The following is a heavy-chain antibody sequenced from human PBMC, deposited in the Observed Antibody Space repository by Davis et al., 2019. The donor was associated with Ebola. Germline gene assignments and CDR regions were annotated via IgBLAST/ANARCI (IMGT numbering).Heavy chain of an antibody. Sequence: SVKVSCKASGGTFSSYAISWVRQAPGQGLEWMGGIIPIFGTANYAQKFQGRVTITADKSTSTAYMELSSLRSEDTAVYYCARVTTEYSSSPDYYYYYYGMDVWGQGTTVTVSS. CDR3: ARVTTEYSSSPDYYYYYYGMDV. CDR2: IIPIFGTA. V-gene: IGHV1-69*06. D-gene: IGHD6-6*01. J-gene: IGHJ6*02. CDR1: GGTFSSYA.